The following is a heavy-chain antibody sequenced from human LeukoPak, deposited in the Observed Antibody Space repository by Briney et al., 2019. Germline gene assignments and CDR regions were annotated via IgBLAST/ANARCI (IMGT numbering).Heavy chain of an antibody. J-gene: IGHJ3*02. CDR3: ARDRNAIYI. Sequence: PGRSPTLSCSAFALTFIIYGMHWVRPAPRKRLGWVAFIPIVGSNNSSAHSVKGGLTISRDTSKTTLYLNVNSLRPQATAVYYCARDRNAIYIWGQGTMVIVSS. CDR2: IPIVGSNN. CDR1: ALTFIIYG. V-gene: IGHV3-30*02.